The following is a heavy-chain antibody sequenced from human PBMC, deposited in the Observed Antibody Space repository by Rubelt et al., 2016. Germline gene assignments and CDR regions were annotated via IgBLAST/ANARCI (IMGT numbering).Heavy chain of an antibody. D-gene: IGHD3-10*01. J-gene: IGHJ2*01. CDR2: IHYRGST. CDR1: GGSISGHDHY. CDR3: ATAPRGKAYFDF. Sequence: QVQLQQWGAGLLKPSETLSLTCTVSGGSISGHDHYWAWIRQPPGKGVEWIASIHYRGSTYKSPSLESRLTISVDTSKKQFSLKLGSVTAADTAVYYCATAPRGKAYFDFWARGTLVTVSS. V-gene: IGHV4-39*07.